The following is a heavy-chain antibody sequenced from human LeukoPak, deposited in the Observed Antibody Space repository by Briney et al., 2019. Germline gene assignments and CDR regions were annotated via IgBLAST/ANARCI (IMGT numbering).Heavy chain of an antibody. CDR2: MNPNSGTV. Sequence: ASVKVSYKASGGTFSSYAINWVRQAAGHGLEWMGWMNPNSGTVGYAQKFQGRVTMTRNASISAAYMELSSLTSEDAAVYYCTRGASDYWGENYFDYWGQGSLVTVSS. CDR3: TRGASDYWGENYFDY. J-gene: IGHJ4*02. CDR1: GGTFSSYA. D-gene: IGHD7-27*01. V-gene: IGHV1-8*02.